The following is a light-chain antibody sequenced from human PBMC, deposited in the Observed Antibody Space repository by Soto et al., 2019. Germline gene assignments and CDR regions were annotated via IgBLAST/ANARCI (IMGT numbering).Light chain of an antibody. CDR2: RIS. Sequence: ETVLTQSPGTLSMSPGETATLSCRASQTLGRNYLAWYQQKPGQAPRLLIHRISIRAAGISDRFSGSASGTDFTLTIRRLEPEDFAIYYCQQRSNWPPVTFGGGTKVDIK. J-gene: IGKJ4*01. CDR3: QQRSNWPPVT. CDR1: QTLGRNY. V-gene: IGKV3D-20*02.